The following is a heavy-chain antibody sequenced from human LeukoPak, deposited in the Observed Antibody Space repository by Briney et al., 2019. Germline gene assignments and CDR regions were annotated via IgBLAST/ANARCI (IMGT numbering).Heavy chain of an antibody. CDR3: ARAGEDFDC. Sequence: GGSLRLSCAASEFTFNTYRMHWVRQAPGKGLEWVPSISSGGTYMYYADSVKGRFTISRDNAKNSLYLQMNSLRAEDTAVYYCARAGEDFDCWGQGTLVTVSS. CDR1: EFTFNTYR. V-gene: IGHV3-21*01. D-gene: IGHD7-27*01. CDR2: ISSGGTYM. J-gene: IGHJ4*02.